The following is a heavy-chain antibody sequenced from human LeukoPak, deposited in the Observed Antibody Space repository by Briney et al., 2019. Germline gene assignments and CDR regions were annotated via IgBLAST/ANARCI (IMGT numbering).Heavy chain of an antibody. J-gene: IGHJ4*02. CDR1: GFTITPYA. D-gene: IGHD4-17*01. CDR2: ISGSGGGT. CDR3: AKWDYGAGFDN. V-gene: IGHV3-23*01. Sequence: PGGSLRLSCAASGFTITPYAMNWVRQAPGKGLEWVSAISGSGGGTYYADSVKGRFTISRDTSKNTLYLQMNSLRAEDTAVYYCAKWDYGAGFDNWGQGTLVTISS.